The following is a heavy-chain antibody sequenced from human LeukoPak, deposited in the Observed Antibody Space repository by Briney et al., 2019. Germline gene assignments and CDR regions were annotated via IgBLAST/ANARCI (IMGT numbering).Heavy chain of an antibody. Sequence: GGSLRLSCAASGFTFSSYGMHWVRQAPGKGLEWVAFIRYDGSNKNYADSVKGRFTISRDNSKNTLYLQMNSLRAEDTAVYYCARVRVVYYGSGSYLENWFDPWGQGNLVTVSS. CDR2: IRYDGSNK. D-gene: IGHD3-10*01. J-gene: IGHJ5*02. CDR3: ARVRVVYYGSGSYLENWFDP. V-gene: IGHV3-30*02. CDR1: GFTFSSYG.